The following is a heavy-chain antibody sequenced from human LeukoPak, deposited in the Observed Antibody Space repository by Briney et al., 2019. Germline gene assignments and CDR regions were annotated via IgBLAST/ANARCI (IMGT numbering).Heavy chain of an antibody. Sequence: GGSLRLSCAASGFTFSDYYMSWIRQAPGKGLEWVSYISSSSSYTNYADSVKGRFTISRDNAKNSLYLQMNSLRAEDTAVYYCARSLWFGELFGWFDPWGQGTLVTVSS. CDR3: ARSLWFGELFGWFDP. V-gene: IGHV3-11*06. D-gene: IGHD3-10*01. CDR2: ISSSSSYT. J-gene: IGHJ5*02. CDR1: GFTFSDYY.